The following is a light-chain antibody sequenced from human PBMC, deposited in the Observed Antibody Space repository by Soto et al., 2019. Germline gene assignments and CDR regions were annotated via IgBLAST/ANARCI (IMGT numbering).Light chain of an antibody. CDR3: QQYNNWPTDRT. Sequence: EIVMTQSPATLSVSPGERATLSCRASRTVGSTLAWYQQKLGQAPRLLIYGASTRATGIPARFSGSGSGTEFTITISSLRSEDFAIYFCQQYNNWPTDRTFGQGTKVEIK. V-gene: IGKV3-15*01. CDR2: GAS. J-gene: IGKJ1*01. CDR1: RTVGST.